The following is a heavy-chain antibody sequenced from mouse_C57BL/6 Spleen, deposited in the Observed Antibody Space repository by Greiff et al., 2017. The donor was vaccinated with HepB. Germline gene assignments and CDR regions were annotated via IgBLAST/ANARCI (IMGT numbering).Heavy chain of an antibody. V-gene: IGHV5-16*01. CDR1: GFTFSDYY. CDR3: ARDGRGAMDY. D-gene: IGHD6-1*01. CDR2: INYDGSST. Sequence: DVHLVESEGGLVQPGSSMKLSCTASGFTFSDYYMAWVRQVPEKGLEWVANINYDGSSTYYLDSLKSRFIISRDNAKNILYLQMSSLKSEDTATYYCARDGRGAMDYWGQGTSVTVSS. J-gene: IGHJ4*01.